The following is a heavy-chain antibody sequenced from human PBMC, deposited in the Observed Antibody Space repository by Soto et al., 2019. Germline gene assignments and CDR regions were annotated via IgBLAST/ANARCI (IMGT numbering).Heavy chain of an antibody. CDR1: GFTFSSYG. CDR2: IWHDGGNK. Sequence: GGSLRLSCAASGFTFSSYGMHWVRQAPGKGLEWVAFIWHDGGNKFYAESVKGRFTISRDNSKNTLYLQMTSLSAEDTAMYYCARDGDVNTGFGKDYWGQGALVTVSS. CDR3: ARDGDVNTGFGKDY. D-gene: IGHD3-16*01. J-gene: IGHJ4*02. V-gene: IGHV3-33*01.